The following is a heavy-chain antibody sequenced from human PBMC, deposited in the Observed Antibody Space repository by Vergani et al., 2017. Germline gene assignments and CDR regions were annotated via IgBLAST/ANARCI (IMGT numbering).Heavy chain of an antibody. CDR3: ARDDRDFWSGYYTGFDY. J-gene: IGHJ4*02. D-gene: IGHD3-3*01. CDR2: IYYSGST. V-gene: IGHV4-39*07. Sequence: QLQLQESGPGLVKPSETLSLTCTVSGGSISSSSYYWGWIRQPPGKGLEWIGSIYYSGSTYYNPSLKSRVTISVDTSKNQFSLKLSSVTAADTAVYYCARDDRDFWSGYYTGFDYWGQGTLVTVSS. CDR1: GGSISSSSYY.